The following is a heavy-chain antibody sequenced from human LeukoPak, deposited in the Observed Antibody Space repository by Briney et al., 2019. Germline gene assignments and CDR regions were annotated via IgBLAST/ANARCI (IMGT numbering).Heavy chain of an antibody. CDR2: ISAYNGNT. Sequence: ASVKVSCKASGYTFTSYGISWVRQAPGQGLEWMGWISAYNGNTNYAQKLQGRVTMTTDTSTSTAYMELRSLRSDDTAVYYCARVSLGGWPYYYYYMDVWGKGTTVTISS. D-gene: IGHD6-19*01. V-gene: IGHV1-18*01. CDR1: GYTFTSYG. J-gene: IGHJ6*03. CDR3: ARVSLGGWPYYYYYMDV.